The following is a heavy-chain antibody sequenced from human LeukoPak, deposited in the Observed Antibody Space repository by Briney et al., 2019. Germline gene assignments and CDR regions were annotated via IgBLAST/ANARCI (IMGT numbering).Heavy chain of an antibody. D-gene: IGHD6-19*01. CDR3: AKGTYSSGWYYFDY. J-gene: IGHJ4*02. CDR2: ISGSGGST. CDR1: GFNFSTYA. Sequence: GGSLTLYCAASGFNFSTYAMMRLRPAPGKGREWVSAISGSGGSTGYADSVRGRFTISRDNSKNKLYLQMNSLRAEDTAVYYCAKGTYSSGWYYFDYWGQGTLVTVSS. V-gene: IGHV3-23*01.